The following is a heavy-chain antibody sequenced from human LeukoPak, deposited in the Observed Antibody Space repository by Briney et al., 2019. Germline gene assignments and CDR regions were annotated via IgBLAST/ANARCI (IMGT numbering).Heavy chain of an antibody. J-gene: IGHJ5*02. CDR3: ARESNYHWFDP. CDR2: IKQDGSEK. CDR1: GFTFSSYW. Sequence: SGGSLRLSCAASGFTFSSYWMSWVRQAPGKGLEWVANIKQDGSEKYYVDSVKGRFTISRDNAKNSLYMKMNSLRAEDTAVYYCARESNYHWFDPWGQGTLVTVSS. V-gene: IGHV3-7*01. D-gene: IGHD1-7*01.